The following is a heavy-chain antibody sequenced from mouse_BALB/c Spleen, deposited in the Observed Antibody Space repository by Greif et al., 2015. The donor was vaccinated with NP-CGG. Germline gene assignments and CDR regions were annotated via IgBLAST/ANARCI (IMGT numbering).Heavy chain of an antibody. CDR2: ISYSGST. Sequence: EVMLVESGPSLVKPSQTLSLTCSVTGDSITSGYWNWIRKFPGNKLEYMGYISYSGSTYYNPSLKSRISITRDTSKNXYYLQLNSVTTEDTATYYCARDYGSSYFDYWGQGTTLTVSS. V-gene: IGHV3-8*02. D-gene: IGHD1-1*01. CDR3: ARDYGSSYFDY. J-gene: IGHJ2*01. CDR1: GDSITSGY.